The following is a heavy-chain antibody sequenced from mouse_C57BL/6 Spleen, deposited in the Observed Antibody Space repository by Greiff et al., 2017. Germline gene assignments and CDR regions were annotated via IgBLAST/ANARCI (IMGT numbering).Heavy chain of an antibody. CDR3: ARHREGKLTGTWWYFDV. J-gene: IGHJ1*03. D-gene: IGHD4-1*01. CDR1: GYTFTEYT. Sequence: VPLQQSGAELVKPGASVKLSCKASGYTFTEYTIHWVKQRSGQGLEWIGWFYPGSGSIKYNEKFKDKATLTADKSSSTVYMELSRLTSEDSAVYVCARHREGKLTGTWWYFDVGGTGTTVTVSS. CDR2: FYPGSGSI. V-gene: IGHV1-62-2*01.